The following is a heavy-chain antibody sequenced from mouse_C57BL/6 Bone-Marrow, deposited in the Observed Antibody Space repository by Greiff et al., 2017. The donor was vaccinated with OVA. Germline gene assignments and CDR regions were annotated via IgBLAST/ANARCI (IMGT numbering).Heavy chain of an antibody. V-gene: IGHV5-15*01. J-gene: IGHJ4*01. D-gene: IGHD1-1*01. Sequence: VQLKESGGGLVKPGGSLKLSCAASGFTFSDYGMAWVRQAPRKGPEWVAFISNLAYSIYYADTVTGRFTISRENAKNTLYLEMSSLRSEDTAMYYCARHYGSSYDYAMDYWGQGTSVTVSS. CDR1: GFTFSDYG. CDR2: ISNLAYSI. CDR3: ARHYGSSYDYAMDY.